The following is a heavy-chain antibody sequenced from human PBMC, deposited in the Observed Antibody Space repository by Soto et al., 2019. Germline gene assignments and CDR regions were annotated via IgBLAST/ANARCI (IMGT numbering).Heavy chain of an antibody. CDR2: ISNDGSNK. D-gene: IGHD3-16*01. J-gene: IGHJ4*02. V-gene: IGHV3-30-3*01. CDR3: VREPLGSAYLDRFDY. CDR1: GFTFSSYA. Sequence: QVQLVESGGGVVQPGRSLRLSCAASGFTFSSYAMHWVRQAPGKGLEWVAVISNDGSNKYYADSVTGRFTISRDNSDNTLFLQMNSLRVEDTAVYHCVREPLGSAYLDRFDYWGQGILVTVSS.